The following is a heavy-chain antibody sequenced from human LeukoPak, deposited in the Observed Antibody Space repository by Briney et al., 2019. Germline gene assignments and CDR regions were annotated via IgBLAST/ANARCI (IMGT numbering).Heavy chain of an antibody. CDR2: IYPGDSDT. D-gene: IGHD6-6*01. V-gene: IGHV5-51*01. CDR3: ARSGRRWQLEPYYYYYGMDV. J-gene: IGHJ6*02. CDR1: GYSFTSYW. Sequence: GEPLKISCKGSGYSFTSYWIGWVRQMPGKGLEWMGIIYPGDSDTRYSPSFQGQVTISADKSISTAYLQWSSLKASDTAMYYCARSGRRWQLEPYYYYYGMDVWGQGTTVTVSS.